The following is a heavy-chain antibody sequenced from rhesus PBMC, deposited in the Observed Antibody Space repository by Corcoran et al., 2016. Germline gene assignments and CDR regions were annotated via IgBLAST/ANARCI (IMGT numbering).Heavy chain of an antibody. CDR2: IRNKDNGGKE. V-gene: IGHV3-116*02. CDR3: ARVRGSNFWSGYYFDY. Sequence: EVRLVESGGGLVQPGGSLRLSCAASGFTFSDYYMSWVRQAPGKGPEWVGFIRNKDNGGKEEDAESVKGRFTISRDDSKSIASLQMNSLKTEDTAVYYCARVRGSNFWSGYYFDYWGQGVLVTVSS. J-gene: IGHJ4*01. D-gene: IGHD3-3*01. CDR1: GFTFSDYY.